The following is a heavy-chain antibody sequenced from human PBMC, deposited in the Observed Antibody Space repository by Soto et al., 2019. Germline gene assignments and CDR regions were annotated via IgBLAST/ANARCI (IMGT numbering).Heavy chain of an antibody. J-gene: IGHJ5*02. CDR1: GGSISSYY. CDR3: ARLGGGNSEFDP. D-gene: IGHD2-21*02. Sequence: PSETLSLTCTVSGGSISSYYWSWIRQPPGKGLEWIGYIYYSGSTNYNPSLKSRVTISVDTSKNQFSLKLSSVTAEDTAVYYCARLGGGNSEFDPWGQGTLVTVSS. CDR2: IYYSGST. V-gene: IGHV4-59*01.